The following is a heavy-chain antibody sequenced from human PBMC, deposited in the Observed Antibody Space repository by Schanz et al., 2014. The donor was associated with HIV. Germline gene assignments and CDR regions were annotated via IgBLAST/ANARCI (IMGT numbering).Heavy chain of an antibody. CDR3: ARGLKDSSSSEAFHI. D-gene: IGHD6-6*01. CDR2: ISYDGSNK. CDR1: GFTFSNYA. J-gene: IGHJ3*02. Sequence: QVQLVESGGGVVQPGRSLRLSCAVSGFTFSNYAMNWVRQAPGKGLEWVAVISYDGSNKYYADSVKGRFTISRDSSKNTLYLQMSSLRAEDTAMYYCARGLKDSSSSEAFHIWGHGTMVTVSS. V-gene: IGHV3-30-3*01.